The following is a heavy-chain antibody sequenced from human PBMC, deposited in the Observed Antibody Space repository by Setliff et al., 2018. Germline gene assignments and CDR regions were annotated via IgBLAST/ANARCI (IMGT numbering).Heavy chain of an antibody. CDR3: ARTCSGSGCYAGLES. D-gene: IGHD2-15*01. V-gene: IGHV3-33*08. CDR1: GFTFSSYR. Sequence: PGGSLRLSCAASGFTFSSYRMHWVRQAPGKGLEWVAVVWDDGGNKYHADSVKGRSTISRDNSKNTLYLQMNSLRPEDTAVYYCARTCSGSGCYAGLESWGQGTPVTVSS. J-gene: IGHJ4*02. CDR2: VWDDGGNK.